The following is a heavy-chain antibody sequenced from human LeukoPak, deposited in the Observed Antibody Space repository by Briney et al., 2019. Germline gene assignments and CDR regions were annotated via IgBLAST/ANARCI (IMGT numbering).Heavy chain of an antibody. CDR3: AELGITMIGGV. D-gene: IGHD3-10*02. J-gene: IGHJ6*04. V-gene: IGHV3-66*01. CDR2: IYSGRST. CDR1: GFTVSSNY. Sequence: GGSLRLSCAASGFTVSSNYMSWVRQAPGKGLEWVSVIYSGRSTYYADSVKGRFTISRDNAKNSLYLQMNSLRAEDTAVYYCAELGITMIGGVWGKGTTVTISS.